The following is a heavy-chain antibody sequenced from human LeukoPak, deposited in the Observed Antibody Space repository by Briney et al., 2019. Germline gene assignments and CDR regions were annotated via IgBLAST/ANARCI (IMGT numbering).Heavy chain of an antibody. CDR1: GYTFTSYD. J-gene: IGHJ3*02. Sequence: ASVKVSCKASGYTFTSYDINWVRQATGQGLEWMGWVNPNSGNTGYAQKFQGRVSITRNTSISTAYMELSSLRSEDTAVYYCARGSYDYGDFVAAFDIWGQGTMVTVSS. CDR3: ARGSYDYGDFVAAFDI. D-gene: IGHD4-17*01. CDR2: VNPNSGNT. V-gene: IGHV1-8*03.